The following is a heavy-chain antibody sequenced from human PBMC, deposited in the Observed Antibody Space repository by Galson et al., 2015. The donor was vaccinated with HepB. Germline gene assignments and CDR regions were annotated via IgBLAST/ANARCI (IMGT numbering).Heavy chain of an antibody. CDR1: GFTVSNPG. Sequence: SLRLSCAASGFTVSNPGMHWVRQAAGKGLEWLAVIAYDGSYEPSADSVKGRFTISRDTSKNTVHLQMYSLRAEDTGVYYCVREQGYGGYRTSDYWGQGTPVTVSS. CDR3: VREQGYGGYRTSDY. D-gene: IGHD4-17*01. V-gene: IGHV3-33*01. CDR2: IAYDGSYE. J-gene: IGHJ4*02.